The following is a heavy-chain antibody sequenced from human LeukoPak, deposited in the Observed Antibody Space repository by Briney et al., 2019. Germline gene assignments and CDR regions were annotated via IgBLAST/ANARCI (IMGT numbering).Heavy chain of an antibody. CDR2: IYYTGST. D-gene: IGHD3-22*01. CDR3: ARHYYGPFDY. CDR1: GGSISSYY. J-gene: IGHJ4*02. V-gene: IGHV4-59*08. Sequence: SETLSLTCTVSGGSISSYYWSWIRQPPGKGLEWIAYIYYTGSTNSNPSLKSRVTISVDTSNNQFSLKLSSVTAADTAVYYCARHYYGPFDYWGQGTLVTVSS.